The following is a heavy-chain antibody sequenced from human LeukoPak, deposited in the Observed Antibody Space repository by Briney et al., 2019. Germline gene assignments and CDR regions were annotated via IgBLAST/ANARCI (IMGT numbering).Heavy chain of an antibody. Sequence: GGSLRLSCAASGFTFSHTWISWVRQAPGEGLEWVGRVESKNDGGSTDYAAPVKGRFFISRDDSRGTLSLEMNSLKIEDTAVHFCVGRPWNFDYWGQGTLVTVSS. D-gene: IGHD1-1*01. CDR2: VESKNDGGST. J-gene: IGHJ4*02. CDR1: GFTFSHTW. V-gene: IGHV3-15*04. CDR3: VGRPWNFDY.